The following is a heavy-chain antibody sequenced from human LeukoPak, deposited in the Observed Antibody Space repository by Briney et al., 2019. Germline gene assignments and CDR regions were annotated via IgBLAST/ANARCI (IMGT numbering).Heavy chain of an antibody. CDR1: GGSFSDYY. CDR3: ARGSPYCSSTSCYWGGGNYYYYYMDV. V-gene: IGHV4-34*01. D-gene: IGHD2-2*01. Sequence: SETLSLTCAVYGGSFSDYYWSWIRQPPGKGLEWIGEINHSGSTNYNPSLKSRVTISVDTSKNQFSLKLSSVTAADTAVYYCARGSPYCSSTSCYWGGGNYYYYYMDVWGKGTTVTVSS. CDR2: INHSGST. J-gene: IGHJ6*03.